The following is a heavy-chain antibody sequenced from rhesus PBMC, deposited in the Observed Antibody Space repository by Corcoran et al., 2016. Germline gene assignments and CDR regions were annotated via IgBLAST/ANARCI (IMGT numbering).Heavy chain of an antibody. J-gene: IGHJ4*01. Sequence: EVQLVESGGGVVQPGGSLRLSCAASGFTFDDYAMHWVRQAPGKGLEWVSGISWCGGSTYYADSVKGQFTSSRDNAKNSLYLQMGSLRAEDTALYYCARDLEGLADYWGQGVLVTVSS. CDR3: ARDLEGLADY. CDR2: ISWCGGST. CDR1: GFTFDDYA. V-gene: IGHV3-201*01.